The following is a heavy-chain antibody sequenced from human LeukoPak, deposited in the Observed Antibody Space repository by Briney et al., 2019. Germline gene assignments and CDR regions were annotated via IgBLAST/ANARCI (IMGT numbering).Heavy chain of an antibody. CDR1: GASISSSNHF. J-gene: IGHJ4*02. CDR3: AYTASYVLFEF. CDR2: IFDNGTI. D-gene: IGHD3-10*01. V-gene: IGHV4-39*01. Sequence: SETLSLACTVSGASISSSNHFWGWIRQPPGQALEWIGTIFDNGTIYYTHSLKGRVTISVDTSMNQFFMNLKSLTAADTAVYYFAYTASYVLFEFWGEGTLVTVSS.